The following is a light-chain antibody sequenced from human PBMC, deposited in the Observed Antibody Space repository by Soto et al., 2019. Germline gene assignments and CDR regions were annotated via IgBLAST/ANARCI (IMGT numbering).Light chain of an antibody. J-gene: IGKJ5*01. CDR2: DAS. Sequence: AIKLTQSPSYLSASVGDRVTITCRASQGITIYLAWYQQKQGKQPKLLIYDASSLESGVPSRCSGSGSGTDFTLTISSLQPEDFATYYCQQFNLYPITFGQGTRLDIK. CDR3: QQFNLYPIT. V-gene: IGKV1-13*02. CDR1: QGITIY.